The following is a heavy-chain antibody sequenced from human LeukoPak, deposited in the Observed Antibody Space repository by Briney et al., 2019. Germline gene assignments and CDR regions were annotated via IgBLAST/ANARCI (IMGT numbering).Heavy chain of an antibody. J-gene: IGHJ5*02. CDR2: IYYSGST. CDR1: GGSISSYY. V-gene: IGHV4-59*12. Sequence: PSETLSLTCTVSGGSISSYYWSWIRQPPGKGLEWIGYIYYSGSTNYNPSLKSRVTIAVDTSKNQFSLKLSSVTAADTAVYYCARDEGSAARSFDPWGQGRLVIVSS. D-gene: IGHD6-6*01. CDR3: ARDEGSAARSFDP.